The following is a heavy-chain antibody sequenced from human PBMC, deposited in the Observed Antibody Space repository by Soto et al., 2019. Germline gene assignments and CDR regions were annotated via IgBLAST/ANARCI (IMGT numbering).Heavy chain of an antibody. CDR1: GGSFSGYY. Sequence: SETLSLTCAFYGGSFSGYYWSWIRQPPGKGLEWIGEINHSGSTNYNPSLKSRVTISVDTSKNQFSLKLSSVTAADTAVYYCARNSDFFGGGRSRYYYYYYIDVWGKGTTVTVSS. CDR3: ARNSDFFGGGRSRYYYYYYIDV. CDR2: INHSGST. J-gene: IGHJ6*03. D-gene: IGHD3-10*01. V-gene: IGHV4-34*01.